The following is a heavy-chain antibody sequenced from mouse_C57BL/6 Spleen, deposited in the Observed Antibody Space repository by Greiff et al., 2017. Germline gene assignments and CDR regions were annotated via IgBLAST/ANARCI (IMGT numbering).Heavy chain of an antibody. J-gene: IGHJ3*01. CDR2: IWSGGST. CDR3: ARNYYSNSFAY. Sequence: VMLVESGPGLVQPSQSLSITCTVSGFSLTSYGVHWVRQSPGKGLEWLGVIWSGGSTDSNAAFISRLSISKDNSKSQVFFKMNSLQADDTAIYYCARNYYSNSFAYWGQGTLVTVSA. V-gene: IGHV2-2*01. D-gene: IGHD2-5*01. CDR1: GFSLTSYG.